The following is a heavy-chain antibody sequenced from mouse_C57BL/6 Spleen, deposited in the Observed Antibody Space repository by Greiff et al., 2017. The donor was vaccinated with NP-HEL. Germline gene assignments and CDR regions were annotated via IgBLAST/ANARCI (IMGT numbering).Heavy chain of an antibody. CDR2: ISYDGSN. V-gene: IGHV3-6*01. CDR3: ARAYFGDYDEDYYAMDY. D-gene: IGHD2-4*01. CDR1: GYSITSGYY. Sequence: EVKLEESGPGLVKPSQSLSLTCSVTGYSITSGYYWNWIRQFPGNKLEWMGYISYDGSNNYNPSLKNRISITRDTSKNQFFLKLNSVTTEDTATYYCARAYFGDYDEDYYAMDYWGQGTSVTVSS. J-gene: IGHJ4*01.